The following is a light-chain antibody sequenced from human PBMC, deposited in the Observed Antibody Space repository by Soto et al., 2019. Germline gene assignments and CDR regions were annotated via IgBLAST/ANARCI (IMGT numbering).Light chain of an antibody. J-gene: IGKJ5*01. CDR3: QQYNNWPLIT. CDR1: QSVSSN. Sequence: IVLTQSPATLSVSPWERATLSCMASQSVSSNLAWYQQKPGQAPSLLICVASTRATGIPARFSGSGSGTEFTLTISSLQSEAFAVYSCQQYNNWPLITFGQGTRLEIK. CDR2: VAS. V-gene: IGKV3-15*01.